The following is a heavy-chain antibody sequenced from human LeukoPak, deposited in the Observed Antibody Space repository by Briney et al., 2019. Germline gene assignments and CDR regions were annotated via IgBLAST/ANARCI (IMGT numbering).Heavy chain of an antibody. V-gene: IGHV1-2*02. D-gene: IGHD6-13*01. CDR3: ASSGIAAAGMSRY. CDR1: GYTFAGYY. CDR2: INPISGGT. J-gene: IGHJ4*02. Sequence: ASVKLSCTASGYTFAGYYMHWVRKAQAQGLERMGWINPISGGTNYAQKFQGRVTMTRDTSISTAYMELSRLRSDDTAVYYCASSGIAAAGMSRYCGQGTLVTVSS.